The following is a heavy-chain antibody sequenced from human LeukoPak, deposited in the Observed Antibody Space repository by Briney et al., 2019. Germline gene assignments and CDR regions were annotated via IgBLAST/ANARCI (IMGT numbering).Heavy chain of an antibody. CDR1: GFTFDDYG. CDR3: ARGPLGFYYDYVWGSYRSLYYFDY. V-gene: IGHV3-20*04. J-gene: IGHJ4*02. CDR2: IDRNGDST. Sequence: GGSLRLSCAVSGFTFDDYGMSWVRQAPGKGLEWVSGIDRNGDSTGYADSVEGRFTISRDNAKNSLYLQMNSLRAEDTAAYYCARGPLGFYYDYVWGSYRSLYYFDYWGQGTLVTVSS. D-gene: IGHD3-16*02.